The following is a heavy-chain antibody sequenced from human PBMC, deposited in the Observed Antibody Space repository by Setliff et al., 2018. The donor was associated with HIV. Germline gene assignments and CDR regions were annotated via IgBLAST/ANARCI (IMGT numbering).Heavy chain of an antibody. CDR3: ARDRNCGNGCYSSADH. V-gene: IGHV1-3*01. CDR2: INAGNDNT. J-gene: IGHJ4*02. Sequence: WASVKVSCKASGYSFTKYVMHWVRQAPGQRLEWMGWINAGNDNTKYSQKFQGRVTITRDTSANTAYMELSSLRSEDTAVYYCARDRNCGNGCYSSADHWGLGTLVTVSS. CDR1: GYSFTKYV. D-gene: IGHD2-21*01.